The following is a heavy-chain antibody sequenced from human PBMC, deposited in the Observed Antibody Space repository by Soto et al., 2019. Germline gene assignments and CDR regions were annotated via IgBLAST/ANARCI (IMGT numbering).Heavy chain of an antibody. Sequence: PGGSLRLSCAASGFTFSSYGMHWVRQAPGKGLEWVAVISYDGSNKYYADSVKGRFTISRDNSKNTLYLQMNSLRAEDTAVYYCAKVLSTSFKERLFDYWGQGTLVTVSS. V-gene: IGHV3-30*18. J-gene: IGHJ4*02. CDR1: GFTFSSYG. CDR3: AKVLSTSFKERLFDY. D-gene: IGHD2-2*01. CDR2: ISYDGSNK.